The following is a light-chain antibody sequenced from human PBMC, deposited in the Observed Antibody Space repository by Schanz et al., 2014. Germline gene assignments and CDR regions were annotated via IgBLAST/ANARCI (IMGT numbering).Light chain of an antibody. CDR1: TSDLRSYKY. Sequence: QSALTQPRSVSASPGQSVTISCTATTSDLRSYKYVSWYQQHPGKAPRLLIYDVNKRPSGVPGRFSGTKSANMASLTISGLQTDDESDYHCCSYSDSGTWVFGGGIKLTVL. CDR2: DVN. J-gene: IGLJ3*02. V-gene: IGLV2-11*01. CDR3: CSYSDSGTWV.